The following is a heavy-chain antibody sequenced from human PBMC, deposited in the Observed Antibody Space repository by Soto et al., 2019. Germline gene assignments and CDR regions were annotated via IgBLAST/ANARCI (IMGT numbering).Heavy chain of an antibody. J-gene: IGHJ6*02. CDR1: GFSVTNSS. Sequence: EVQLVETGGGLIQPGGSLRLSCTVSGFSVTNSSINWVRQAPGKGLEWVSILYSSGTTYYADCVRGRFTVSRDDSKNTLFLHMNSLRADDTAVYYCARDWSKFSYNYPYYYAMDAWGQGTTVTVSS. D-gene: IGHD5-18*01. V-gene: IGHV3-53*02. CDR2: LYSSGTT. CDR3: ARDWSKFSYNYPYYYAMDA.